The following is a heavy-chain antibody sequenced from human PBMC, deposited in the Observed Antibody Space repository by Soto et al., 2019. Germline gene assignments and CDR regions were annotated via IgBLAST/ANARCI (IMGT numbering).Heavy chain of an antibody. CDR1: GFTFRSYA. Sequence: PGGSLRLSCAASGFTFRSYARSWVRQAPGKGLEWVSAISGSGGSTYYADSVKGRFTISRDNSKNTLYLQMNSLRAEDTAVYYCAKDPSRPQRAQDYWGQGTLVTVS. V-gene: IGHV3-23*01. D-gene: IGHD2-2*01. J-gene: IGHJ4*02. CDR2: ISGSGGST. CDR3: AKDPSRPQRAQDY.